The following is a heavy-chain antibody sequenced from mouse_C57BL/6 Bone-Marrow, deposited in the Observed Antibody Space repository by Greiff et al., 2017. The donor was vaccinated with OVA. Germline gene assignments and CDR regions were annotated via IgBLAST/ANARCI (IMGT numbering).Heavy chain of an antibody. D-gene: IGHD2-12*01. J-gene: IGHJ3*01. CDR1: GYTFTDYY. CDR3: ANSYYSGAY. CDR2: INPYNGGT. Sequence: EVKLVESGPVLVKPGASVKMSCKASGYTFTDYYMNWVKQSHGKSLEWIGVINPYNGGTSYNQKFKGKATLTVDKSSSTAYMELNSLTSEDSAVYYCANSYYSGAYWGQGTLVTVSA. V-gene: IGHV1-19*01.